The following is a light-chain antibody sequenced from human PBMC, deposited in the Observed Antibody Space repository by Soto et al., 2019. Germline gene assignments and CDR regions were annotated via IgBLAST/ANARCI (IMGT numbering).Light chain of an antibody. V-gene: IGKV1-5*01. CDR2: DVF. Sequence: DIQLTQSPSFLSASVGDRVTITCRASQSITYWLAWYQQKPGRAPKLLIYDVFNLQSGVPSRFSGSGSGTEFTLTISSLQPDDSATYYCQQYHSFSFTFGQGTKVDIK. CDR3: QQYHSFSFT. CDR1: QSITYW. J-gene: IGKJ2*01.